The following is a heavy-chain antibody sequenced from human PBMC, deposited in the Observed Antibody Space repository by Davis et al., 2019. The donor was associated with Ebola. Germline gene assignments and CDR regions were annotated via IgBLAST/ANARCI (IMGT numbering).Heavy chain of an antibody. V-gene: IGHV3-23*01. CDR3: AKDTSNVWFDV. J-gene: IGHJ3*01. CDR1: GFIFRNYV. CDR2: FGTVGDT. Sequence: PGGSLRLSCETSGFIFRNYVMSWVRQAPGKGLEWVSTFGTVGDTYYADSVKGRFAMSRDNSRGTLYLQMNSLRVEDTAIYYCAKDTSNVWFDVWGQGTMVTVSS. D-gene: IGHD6-19*01.